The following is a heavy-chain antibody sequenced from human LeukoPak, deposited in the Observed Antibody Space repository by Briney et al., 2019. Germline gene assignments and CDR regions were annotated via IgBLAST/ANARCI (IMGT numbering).Heavy chain of an antibody. CDR2: ISGSGGST. D-gene: IGHD2-2*02. V-gene: IGHV3-23*01. Sequence: PGGSLRLSCAASGFTFSSYGMSWVRQAPGKGLEWVSAISGSGGSTYYADSVKGGFTISRDNSNNTLYLQMNSLSAEDTAVYYCAKASRRHCGSSSCYTLDYWGQGTLVTVSS. CDR1: GFTFSSYG. CDR3: AKASRRHCGSSSCYTLDY. J-gene: IGHJ4*02.